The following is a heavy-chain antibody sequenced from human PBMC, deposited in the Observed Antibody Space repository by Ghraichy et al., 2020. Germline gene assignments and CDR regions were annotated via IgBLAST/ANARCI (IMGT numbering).Heavy chain of an antibody. CDR1: GFTFSSYS. D-gene: IGHD3-16*01. J-gene: IGHJ6*02. V-gene: IGHV3-21*01. CDR2: ISSSSSYI. CDR3: ARGLGIPSIYYGMDV. Sequence: GGSLRLSCAASGFTFSSYSMNWVRQPPGKGLEWVSSISSSSSYIYYADSVKGRFTISRDNAKNSLYLQMNSLRAEDTAVYYCARGLGIPSIYYGMDVWGQGTTVTVSS.